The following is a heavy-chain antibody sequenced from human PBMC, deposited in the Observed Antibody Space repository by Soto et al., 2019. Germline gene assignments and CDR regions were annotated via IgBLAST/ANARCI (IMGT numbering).Heavy chain of an antibody. D-gene: IGHD4-17*01. Sequence: GASVKVSCKASGYTFTSYAMHWVRQAPGQRLEWMGWISAGSGNTKYSQKFQGRVTITRDTSASTAYMELSSLRSEDTAVYYCARSPGSAYGDYVISFDYWGQGTLVTVSS. V-gene: IGHV1-3*01. J-gene: IGHJ4*02. CDR3: ARSPGSAYGDYVISFDY. CDR2: ISAGSGNT. CDR1: GYTFTSYA.